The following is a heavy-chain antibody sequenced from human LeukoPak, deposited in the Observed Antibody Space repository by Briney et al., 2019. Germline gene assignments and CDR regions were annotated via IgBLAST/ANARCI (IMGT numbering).Heavy chain of an antibody. CDR3: ARSRDNWFDP. CDR2: IYYSGRT. J-gene: IGHJ5*02. V-gene: IGHV4-39*07. CDR1: GGSISDTTYY. Sequence: SETLSLTCTVSGGSISDTTYYWGWIRQPPGKGLEWIGNIYYSGRTYYNPSLKSRVTISADTSKNQFSLKVRSVTAADTAVYYCARSRDNWFDPWGQGTLVTVSS.